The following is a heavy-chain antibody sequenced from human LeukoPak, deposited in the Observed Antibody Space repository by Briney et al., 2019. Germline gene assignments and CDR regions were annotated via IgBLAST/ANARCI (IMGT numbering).Heavy chain of an antibody. Sequence: SETLSLTCTVSGGSISSYYWSWIRQPPGKGLEWVGYIYYSGSTNYNPSLKSRVTISVDTSKNQSSLKLSSVTAADTAVYYCARDATKWHNWFDPWGQGTLVTVSS. J-gene: IGHJ5*02. CDR2: IYYSGST. CDR1: GGSISSYY. D-gene: IGHD1-26*01. CDR3: ARDATKWHNWFDP. V-gene: IGHV4-59*01.